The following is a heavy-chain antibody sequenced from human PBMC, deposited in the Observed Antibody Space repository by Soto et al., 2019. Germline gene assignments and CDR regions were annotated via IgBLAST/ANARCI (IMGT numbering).Heavy chain of an antibody. Sequence: ASVKGSCKASGYTITSYGSIWGRQDPGQGLEWMGWISAYNGNTNYAQKLQGRVTMTTDTSTSTAFMELRSLRSDDTAVYYCARDPGYSYGPEYFQHWGQGTLVTVSS. V-gene: IGHV1-18*01. J-gene: IGHJ1*01. D-gene: IGHD5-18*01. CDR3: ARDPGYSYGPEYFQH. CDR1: GYTITSYG. CDR2: ISAYNGNT.